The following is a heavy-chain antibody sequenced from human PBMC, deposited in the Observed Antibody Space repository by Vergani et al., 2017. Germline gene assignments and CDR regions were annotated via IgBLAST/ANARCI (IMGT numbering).Heavy chain of an antibody. D-gene: IGHD3-22*01. Sequence: QVQLQESGPGLVKSSQTLSLTCTVSGGSISSGDYYWSWIRQPPGKGLEWIGYIYYSGSTDYNPSLKSRVTLSVDTSKNQFSLKLSSVTAADPAVYYCARVRRDDSSGYYYYYGMDVWGQGTTVTVSS. J-gene: IGHJ6*02. V-gene: IGHV4-30-4*01. CDR2: IYYSGST. CDR3: ARVRRDDSSGYYYYYGMDV. CDR1: GGSISSGDYY.